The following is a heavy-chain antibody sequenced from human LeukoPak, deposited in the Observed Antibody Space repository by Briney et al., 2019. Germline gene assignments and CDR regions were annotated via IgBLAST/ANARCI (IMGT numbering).Heavy chain of an antibody. CDR1: GFTFDDYA. D-gene: IGHD3-22*01. CDR3: VKDIKGDSSGSYPGIAY. CDR2: ISWASADI. Sequence: PGRSLRLSCTASGFTFDDYAMHWVRQAPGKGLEWVSGISWASADIGYADSVKGRFTISRDNAKNSLYLQMNSLRPEDTASYYCVKDIKGDSSGSYPGIAYWGQGTLVTVSS. J-gene: IGHJ4*02. V-gene: IGHV3-9*01.